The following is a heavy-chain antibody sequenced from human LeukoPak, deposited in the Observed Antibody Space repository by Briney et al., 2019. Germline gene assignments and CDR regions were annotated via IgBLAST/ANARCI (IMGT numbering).Heavy chain of an antibody. CDR3: ARGSGIVVVPAAPYFDY. CDR2: ISSSSSYI. CDR1: GFTFSSYS. Sequence: GGSLRLSCAASGFTFSSYSMNWVRQAPGKGLEWVSSISSSSSYIYYADSVKGRFTISRDNAKNTLYLQMNSLRAEDTAVYYCARGSGIVVVPAAPYFDYWGQGTLVTVSS. V-gene: IGHV3-21*01. J-gene: IGHJ4*02. D-gene: IGHD2-2*01.